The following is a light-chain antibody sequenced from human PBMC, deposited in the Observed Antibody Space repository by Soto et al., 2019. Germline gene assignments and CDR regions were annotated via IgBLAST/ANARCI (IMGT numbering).Light chain of an antibody. Sequence: QAVVTQPASVSGSPGQSITISCTGTSSDVGAYNYVSWYQHYPGKAPKLMIYDVSNRPSGVSNRFSGSKSGNTASLTISGLQAEDEADYYCSSYTAISTVVFGGGTKLTVL. V-gene: IGLV2-14*03. J-gene: IGLJ2*01. CDR1: SSDVGAYNY. CDR3: SSYTAISTVV. CDR2: DVS.